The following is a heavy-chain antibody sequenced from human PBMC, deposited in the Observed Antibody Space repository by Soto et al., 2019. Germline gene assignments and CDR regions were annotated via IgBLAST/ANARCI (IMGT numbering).Heavy chain of an antibody. V-gene: IGHV3-30*18. Sequence: QVQLVESGGGVVQPGRSLRLSCVASGFTFRNYGMHWVRQAPGKGLEWVAVISYDGSSQDYADSVRGRFTISRDNSKNSLYLQMNSLGAEDTAVYYCAKNAASYDFWSWYQRYWGQGTLVTVSS. CDR2: ISYDGSSQ. CDR1: GFTFRNYG. D-gene: IGHD3-3*01. CDR3: AKNAASYDFWSWYQRY. J-gene: IGHJ4*02.